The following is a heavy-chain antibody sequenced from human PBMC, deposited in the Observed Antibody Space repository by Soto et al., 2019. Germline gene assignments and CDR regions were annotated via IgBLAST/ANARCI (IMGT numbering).Heavy chain of an antibody. CDR1: GYTFTSYY. CDR3: ARDREMALYYFTY. J-gene: IGHJ4*02. CDR2: INPSGGST. D-gene: IGHD1-26*01. V-gene: IGHV1-46*01. Sequence: ASVRVSCKASGYTFTSYYMHWVRQAPGQGLEWMGIINPSGGSTSYAQKFQGRVTVTRDTSTSTVYMELSSLRSEDTAVYYCARDREMALYYFTYWGQGTLVTVSS.